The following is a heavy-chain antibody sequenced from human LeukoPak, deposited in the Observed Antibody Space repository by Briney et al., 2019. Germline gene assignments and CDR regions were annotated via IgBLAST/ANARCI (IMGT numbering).Heavy chain of an antibody. CDR2: ISGSGGST. CDR3: AKDLGIVVVVAASD. CDR1: GFTFSSYA. Sequence: QSGGSLRLSCAASGFTFSSYAMSWVRQAPGKGLEWVSAISGSGGSTYYADSVKGRFTISRDNSKNTLYLQMNSLRAEDTAVYYCAKDLGIVVVVAASDWGQGTLVTVSS. J-gene: IGHJ4*02. D-gene: IGHD2-15*01. V-gene: IGHV3-23*01.